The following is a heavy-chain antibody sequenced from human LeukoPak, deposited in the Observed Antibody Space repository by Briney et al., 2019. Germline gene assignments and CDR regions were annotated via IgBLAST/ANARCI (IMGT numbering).Heavy chain of an antibody. J-gene: IGHJ4*02. CDR1: GFTFSSNL. Sequence: RGSLRLSCAASGFTFSSNLMYWVHQPPGKGLVWVSSINSDGSTTSYVDSVKGRFTISRDNAKSTLCLQMNSLRAEDTAVYYCARGGPIDYWGQGTLVTVSS. CDR3: ARGGPIDY. CDR2: INSDGSTT. V-gene: IGHV3-74*01.